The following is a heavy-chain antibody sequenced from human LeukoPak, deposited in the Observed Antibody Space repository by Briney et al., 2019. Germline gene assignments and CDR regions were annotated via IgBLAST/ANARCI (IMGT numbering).Heavy chain of an antibody. V-gene: IGHV4-59*12. J-gene: IGHJ4*02. D-gene: IGHD3-9*01. Sequence: SETLSLTCTVSGGSISSYYWSWIRQPPGKGLEWIGYIYYSGSTNYNPSLKSRVTISVDTSKNQFSLKLSSVAAADTAVYYCARDYDILTGYPDYWGQGTLVTVSS. CDR1: GGSISSYY. CDR3: ARDYDILTGYPDY. CDR2: IYYSGST.